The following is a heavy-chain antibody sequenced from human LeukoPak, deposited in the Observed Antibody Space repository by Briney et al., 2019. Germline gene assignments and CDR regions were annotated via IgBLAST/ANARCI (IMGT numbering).Heavy chain of an antibody. CDR3: ARGNLVRNNWFDP. CDR1: GGTFSSYA. V-gene: IGHV1-69*04. Sequence: LEASVKVSCKASGGTFSSYAISWVRQAPGQGLEWMGRIIPILGIANYAQKFQGRVTITADKSTSTAYMELSSLRSEDTAVYYCARGNLVRNNWFDPWGQGTLVTVPS. J-gene: IGHJ5*02. CDR2: IIPILGIA. D-gene: IGHD6-6*01.